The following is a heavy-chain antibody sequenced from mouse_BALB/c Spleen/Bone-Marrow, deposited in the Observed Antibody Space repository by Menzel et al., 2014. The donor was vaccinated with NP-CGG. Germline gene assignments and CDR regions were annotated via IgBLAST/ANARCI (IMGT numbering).Heavy chain of an antibody. Sequence: VQGVESGAELAKPGASVKMSCKASGYTFTSYWMHWVKPRPGQGLEWIGYINPSTGYTEYNQKFKDKATLTADKSSSTAYMQLSSLTSEDSAVYYCARDWYFDVWGAGTTVTVSS. V-gene: IGHV1-7*01. CDR2: INPSTGYT. CDR1: GYTFTSYW. J-gene: IGHJ1*01. CDR3: ARDWYFDV.